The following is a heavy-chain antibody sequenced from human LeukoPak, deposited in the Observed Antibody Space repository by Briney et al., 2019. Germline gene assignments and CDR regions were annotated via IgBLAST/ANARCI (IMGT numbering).Heavy chain of an antibody. J-gene: IGHJ6*03. CDR1: GGSFSGYY. V-gene: IGHV4-34*01. CDR2: INHSGST. CDR3: ARHRYYYRSGSYYGAPYYMDV. D-gene: IGHD3-10*01. Sequence: SETLSLTCAVYGGSFSGYYWSWIRQPPGKGLEWIGEINHSGSTNYNPSLKSRVTISVDTSKNQFSLKLSSVTAADTVVYYCARHRYYYRSGSYYGAPYYMDVWGKGTTVTISS.